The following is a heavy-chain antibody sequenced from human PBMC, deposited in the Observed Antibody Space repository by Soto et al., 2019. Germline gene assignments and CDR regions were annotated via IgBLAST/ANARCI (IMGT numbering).Heavy chain of an antibody. Sequence: QVQLQESGPGLVKPSQTLSLTCTVSGGSISSGGYYWSWIRQHPGKGLEGIGYIYYSGSTYYNPSLKSRVTISVDTSKNQFSLKLSSVTAADTAVYYCARRGRSSSQVYFDYWGQGTLVTVSS. J-gene: IGHJ4*02. CDR3: ARRGRSSSQVYFDY. CDR1: GGSISSGGYY. V-gene: IGHV4-31*03. D-gene: IGHD6-6*01. CDR2: IYYSGST.